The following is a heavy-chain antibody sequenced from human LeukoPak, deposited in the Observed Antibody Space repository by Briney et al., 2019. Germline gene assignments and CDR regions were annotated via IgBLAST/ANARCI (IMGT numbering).Heavy chain of an antibody. CDR3: ATELPFDY. D-gene: IGHD1-26*01. CDR2: IYSGGST. Sequence: SGGSLRLSCAASGFTVSSNYLSWVRQAPGKGLEWVSVIYSGGSTYYADSVKGRFTISRDNAKNTLYLQMNSLRAEDTALYYCATELPFDYWGQGTLVTVSS. J-gene: IGHJ4*02. V-gene: IGHV3-53*01. CDR1: GFTVSSNY.